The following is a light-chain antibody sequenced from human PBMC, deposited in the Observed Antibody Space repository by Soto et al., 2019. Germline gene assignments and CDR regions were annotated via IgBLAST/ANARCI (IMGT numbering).Light chain of an antibody. CDR3: QQLNSYPLT. CDR2: AAS. Sequence: DIQLTQSPSFLSASVGDRVTITCRASQGISSSLAWYQQKPGKAPKLLIYAASTLQSVVPSRFSGSGSGTEFTLSISCLQPEDFATYYCQQLNSYPLTFGQGTRLQIK. J-gene: IGKJ5*01. V-gene: IGKV1-9*01. CDR1: QGISSS.